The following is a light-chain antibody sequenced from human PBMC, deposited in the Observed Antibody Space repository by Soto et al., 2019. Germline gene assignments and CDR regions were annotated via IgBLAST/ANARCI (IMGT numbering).Light chain of an antibody. CDR3: QQADSFPFT. CDR2: AAS. Sequence: DIPMTQSPSSVSASVGDSVIITCRASQDISSWVAWYQQKPGKAPKLLISAASSLESGVPRRFSGSGSGTDFTLIISSLQPEDFATYFCQQADSFPFTFGGGTKVEIK. J-gene: IGKJ4*01. V-gene: IGKV1-12*01. CDR1: QDISSW.